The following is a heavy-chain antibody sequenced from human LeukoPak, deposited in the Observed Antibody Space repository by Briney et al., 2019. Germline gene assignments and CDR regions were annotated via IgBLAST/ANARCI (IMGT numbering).Heavy chain of an antibody. D-gene: IGHD3-3*01. CDR1: GFTFSSYW. CDR3: ASLLDDSLDY. J-gene: IGHJ4*02. V-gene: IGHV3-7*01. Sequence: GGSLRLSCAASGFTFSSYWMSWVRQAPGKGLEWVANIKQDGSEKYYVDSVKGRFTISRENAKNSLYLQMNSLRAEDTAVSYCASLLDDSLDYWGQGTLVTVSS. CDR2: IKQDGSEK.